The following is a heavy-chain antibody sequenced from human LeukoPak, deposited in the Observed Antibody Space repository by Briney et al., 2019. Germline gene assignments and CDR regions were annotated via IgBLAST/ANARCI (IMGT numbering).Heavy chain of an antibody. CDR1: GGSFSGYY. V-gene: IGHV4-34*01. J-gene: IGHJ6*04. Sequence: SETLSLTCAVYGGSFSGYYWSWIRQPPGKGLEWIGEINHSGSTNYNPSLKSRVTISVDTSKNQFSLKLSSVTAADTAVYYCASLRPFDYWGKGTTVTVSS. D-gene: IGHD3-9*01. CDR2: INHSGST. CDR3: ASLRPFDY.